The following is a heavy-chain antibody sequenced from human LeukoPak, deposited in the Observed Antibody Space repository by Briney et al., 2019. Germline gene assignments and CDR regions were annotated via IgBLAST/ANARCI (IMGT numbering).Heavy chain of an antibody. D-gene: IGHD6-19*01. V-gene: IGHV3-23*01. J-gene: IGHJ4*02. Sequence: SGGSLRLSCAASGITFSAYAMNWVRQAPGKGPEWVSAISGSGGSTYYADSVKGRFTISRDNSKNTLYLQMNSLRAEDTAVYYCAKDSGQWLATANDYWGQGTLVTVSS. CDR1: GITFSAYA. CDR2: ISGSGGST. CDR3: AKDSGQWLATANDY.